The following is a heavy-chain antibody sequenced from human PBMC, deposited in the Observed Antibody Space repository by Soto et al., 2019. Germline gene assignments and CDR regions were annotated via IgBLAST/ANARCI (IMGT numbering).Heavy chain of an antibody. CDR3: AREGGTTFVDYYYYYMDV. J-gene: IGHJ6*03. Sequence: GASVKVSCKASGYTFTSYGISWVRQAPGQGLEWMGWISAYNGNTNYAQKLQGRVTMTTDTSTSTAYMELRSLRSDDTAVYYCAREGGTTFVDYYYYYMDVWGKGTTVTVSS. CDR2: ISAYNGNT. V-gene: IGHV1-18*01. D-gene: IGHD1-7*01. CDR1: GYTFTSYG.